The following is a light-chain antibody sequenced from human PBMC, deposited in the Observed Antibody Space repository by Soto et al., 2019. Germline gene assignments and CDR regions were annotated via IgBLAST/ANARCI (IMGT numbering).Light chain of an antibody. CDR1: SSDVGGYNY. Sequence: QPVLTQPASVSGSPGQSITISCTGTSSDVGGYNYVSWYQQHPGKAPNLMIYYVSNRPSGVSNRFSGSKSGNTASLTISGLQAEDEADYYCSSYTSSSTLVVFGGGTKLTVL. CDR2: YVS. V-gene: IGLV2-14*01. J-gene: IGLJ2*01. CDR3: SSYTSSSTLVV.